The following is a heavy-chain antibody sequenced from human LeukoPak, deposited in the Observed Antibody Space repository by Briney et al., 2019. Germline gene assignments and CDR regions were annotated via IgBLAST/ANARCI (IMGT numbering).Heavy chain of an antibody. Sequence: ASVKVSCRASGYTFSSYAIHWVRQAPGQGLEWMGRINPNSGGTNYAQKFQGRVTMTRDTSISTAYMELSRLRSDDTAVYYCARDELRYFDWLLSPPYYYYGMDVWGQGTTVTVSS. CDR1: GYTFSSYA. D-gene: IGHD3-9*01. V-gene: IGHV1-2*06. J-gene: IGHJ6*02. CDR2: INPNSGGT. CDR3: ARDELRYFDWLLSPPYYYYGMDV.